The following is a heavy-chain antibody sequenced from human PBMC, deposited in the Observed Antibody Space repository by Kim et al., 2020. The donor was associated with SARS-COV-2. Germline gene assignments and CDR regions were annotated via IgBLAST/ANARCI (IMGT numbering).Heavy chain of an antibody. J-gene: IGHJ4*02. CDR2: IYYSGST. CDR3: AGRDGYTGDPDY. CDR1: GGSISSYY. V-gene: IGHV4-59*08. Sequence: SETLSLTCTVSGGSISSYYWSWIRQPPGKGLEWIGYIYYSGSTNYNPSLKSRVTISVDTSKNQFSLKLSSVTAADTAVYYCAGRDGYTGDPDYWGQGTLVTVSS. D-gene: IGHD7-27*01.